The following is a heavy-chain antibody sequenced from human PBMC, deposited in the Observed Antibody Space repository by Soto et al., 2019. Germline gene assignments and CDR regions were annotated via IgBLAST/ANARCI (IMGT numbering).Heavy chain of an antibody. CDR1: GGSISSYF. CDR2: LYYGRSA. J-gene: IGHJ4*02. CDR3: ALRSMAVVPEY. Sequence: SETLSLTCTVSGGSISSYFWSWIRQPPGKGLESIGYLYYGRSANYNPSLKSRVTLSVDTSTNQCSLTLSSMTAAGTAVYYCALRSMAVVPEYWGQGTLVTVSS. D-gene: IGHD3-22*01. V-gene: IGHV4-59*01.